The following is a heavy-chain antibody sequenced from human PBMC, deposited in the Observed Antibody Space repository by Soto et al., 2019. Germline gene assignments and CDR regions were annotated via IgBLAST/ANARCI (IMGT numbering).Heavy chain of an antibody. V-gene: IGHV3-23*01. CDR3: AKLLVDDFWSGYYLGYFDY. CDR2: ISGSGGST. J-gene: IGHJ4*02. Sequence: GVSLRLSCAASGFTFSSYAMSWVRQAPGKGLEWVSAISGSGGSTYYADSVKGRFTISRDNSKNTLYLQMNSLRAEDTAVYYCAKLLVDDFWSGYYLGYFDYWGQGTLVTVSS. D-gene: IGHD3-3*01. CDR1: GFTFSSYA.